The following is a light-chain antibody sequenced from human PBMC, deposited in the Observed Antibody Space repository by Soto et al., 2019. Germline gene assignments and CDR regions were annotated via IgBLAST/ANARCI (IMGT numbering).Light chain of an antibody. V-gene: IGLV2-11*01. J-gene: IGLJ3*02. CDR2: DVT. CDR3: SSSADSNTLV. Sequence: QSALTQPRAVSGSPGQSVTISCTGSSTDVGRYNSVSWYQHHPAKAPKLMVYDVTKRPSGVPDRFSGSKSGNTASLTISGLQPEDEDDYFCSSSADSNTLVFCGGPKLTVL. CDR1: STDVGRYNS.